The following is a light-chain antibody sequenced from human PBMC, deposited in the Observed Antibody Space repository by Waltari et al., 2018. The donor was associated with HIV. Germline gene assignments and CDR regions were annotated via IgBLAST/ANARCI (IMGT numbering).Light chain of an antibody. CDR1: RPTVRRNN. J-gene: IGLJ3*02. CDR3: GTWDADLDGPV. CDR2: NTE. Sequence: QSVLTQPPSASGTPGQTISIPCSGSRPTVRRNNLYWYQHLPPTAPKLIIYNTEQRPSGVPARFSASKTGTSAALAISGLQPGDEGLYYCGTWDADLDGPVFGGGTKVTVL. V-gene: IGLV1-44*01.